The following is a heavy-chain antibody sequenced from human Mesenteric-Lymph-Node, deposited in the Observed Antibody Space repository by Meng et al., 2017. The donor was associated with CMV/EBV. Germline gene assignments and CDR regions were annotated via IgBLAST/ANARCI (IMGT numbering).Heavy chain of an antibody. J-gene: IGHJ6*02. CDR1: GFTFSSYD. D-gene: IGHD3-16*01. CDR2: IGTAGDT. CDR3: ARVSEGGDYYGMDV. V-gene: IGHV3-13*04. Sequence: GGSLRLSCVASGFTFSSYDMHWVRQPTGKGLEWISGIGTAGDTYYAGSVKGRFTISREDAKNSLYLQMNTLRAGDTAVYYCARVSEGGDYYGMDVWGQGTTVTVSS.